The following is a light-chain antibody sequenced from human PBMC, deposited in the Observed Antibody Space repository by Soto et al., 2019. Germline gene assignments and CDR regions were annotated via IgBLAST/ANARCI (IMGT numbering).Light chain of an antibody. CDR1: NSDIGGYNY. V-gene: IGLV2-11*01. CDR2: DVN. Sequence: QSALTQPRSVSGSPGQSVTISCTGTNSDIGGYNYVSWYQQHPGKAPKVMIYDVNRRPSGVSDRFSGSKSGNTASLTISGPQAEDEADYYCCSYAGRYNFWVFGGGTKLTVL. J-gene: IGLJ3*02. CDR3: CSYAGRYNFWV.